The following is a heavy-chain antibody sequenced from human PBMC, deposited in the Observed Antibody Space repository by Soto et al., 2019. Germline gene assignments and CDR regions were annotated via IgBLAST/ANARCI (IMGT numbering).Heavy chain of an antibody. V-gene: IGHV2-5*01. CDR1: GFSLTTRGVG. J-gene: IGHJ5*02. CDR3: AHIPNSDHYDCFDP. CDR2: IYWYDDK. Sequence: QITLKESGPTLVKPTQTLTLTCTFSGFSLTTRGVGVGWIRQPPGKALECLALIYWYDDKRYSPSLQSRLSTASDNSNREVLQTMTNVHRVDTAAYYCAHIPNSDHYDCFDPLGEGTLVPVS. D-gene: IGHD4-17*01.